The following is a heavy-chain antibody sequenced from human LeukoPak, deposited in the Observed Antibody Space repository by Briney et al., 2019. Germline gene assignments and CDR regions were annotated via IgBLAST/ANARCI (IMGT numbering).Heavy chain of an antibody. CDR2: IYSGGST. V-gene: IGHV3-66*01. Sequence: GGSLRLSCAASGFTVSSNYMSWVRQAPGKGLEWVSVIYSGGSTYYADSVKGRFTISRDNSKNTLYLQMNSLRAEDTAVYYCARAPRSSSWKFDYWGQGTLVTVSS. D-gene: IGHD6-13*01. CDR3: ARAPRSSSWKFDY. J-gene: IGHJ4*02. CDR1: GFTVSSNY.